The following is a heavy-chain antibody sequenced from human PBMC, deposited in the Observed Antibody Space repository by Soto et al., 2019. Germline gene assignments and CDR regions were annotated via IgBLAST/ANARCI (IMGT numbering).Heavy chain of an antibody. V-gene: IGHV3-13*01. CDR1: GFTFSSYD. CDR2: IDTAGHT. CDR3: VRENYVSGLKQLDY. J-gene: IGHJ4*02. D-gene: IGHD3-16*01. Sequence: GGSLRLSCAASGFTFSSYDMHWVRQGPGGCLEWVSGIDTAGHTYYPGSVKGQFTISRENAKNSLYLQMNSLTPEXXALYYCVRENYVSGLKQLDYCGPGTLVTVSS.